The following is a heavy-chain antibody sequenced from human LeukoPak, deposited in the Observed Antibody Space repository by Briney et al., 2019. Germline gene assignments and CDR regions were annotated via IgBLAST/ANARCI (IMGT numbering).Heavy chain of an antibody. CDR3: TRYNNDHFDY. J-gene: IGHJ4*02. CDR2: IAYDGSRA. V-gene: IGHV3-33*01. Sequence: GGSLRLSCAGSGFTFGGYGMHWFRQAPGKGLEWVAVIAYDGSRAFYADSVKGRFTIFRDNSKNTMSVQMDDLRAEDTAVYYCTRYNNDHFDYWGQGTLVTVSS. CDR1: GFTFGGYG. D-gene: IGHD1-14*01.